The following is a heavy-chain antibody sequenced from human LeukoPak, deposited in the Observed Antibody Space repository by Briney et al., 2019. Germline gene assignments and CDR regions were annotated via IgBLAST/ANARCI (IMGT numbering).Heavy chain of an antibody. J-gene: IGHJ4*02. V-gene: IGHV4-59*08. CDR2: IYYSGST. CDR1: GGSMSPYH. Sequence: SETLSLTCTVSGGSMSPYHWGWIWQPPGKGLEWTGYIYYSGSTNYNPSLKSRVTISVDTSKNQFSLKLSSVTAADTAVYYCARGSGSYYYDYWGQGTLVTVSS. D-gene: IGHD1-26*01. CDR3: ARGSGSYYYDY.